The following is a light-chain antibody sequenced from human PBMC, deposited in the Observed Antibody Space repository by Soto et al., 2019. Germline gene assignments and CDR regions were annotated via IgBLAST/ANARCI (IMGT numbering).Light chain of an antibody. J-gene: IGLJ2*01. V-gene: IGLV2-8*01. CDR1: SGDIGAYKY. CDR3: SSDAGSRSLVV. CDR2: EVN. Sequence: QSVLTQPPSASGSAGQSVTISCTGTSGDIGAYKYVSWYQHHPGKAPKLMIYEVNKRPSGVPDRFSASKSGNTASLTVSGLQAEDEADYYCSSDAGSRSLVVFGGGTKLTVL.